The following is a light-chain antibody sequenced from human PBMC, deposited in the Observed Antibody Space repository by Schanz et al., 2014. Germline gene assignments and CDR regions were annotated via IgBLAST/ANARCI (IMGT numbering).Light chain of an antibody. Sequence: QSALTQPASVSGSPGQSITISCSGTSSDIGAYDLVSWYQQYPDKVPKLMIYEANKRHSGVSNRFSGSKSGNTASLTISGLQADDEADYYCCSYAGSGTNVFGTGTKLTVL. CDR3: CSYAGSGTNV. CDR1: SSDIGAYDL. CDR2: EAN. J-gene: IGLJ1*01. V-gene: IGLV2-23*01.